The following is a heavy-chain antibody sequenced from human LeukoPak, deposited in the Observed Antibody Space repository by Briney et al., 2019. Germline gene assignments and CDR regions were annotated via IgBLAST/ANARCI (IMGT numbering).Heavy chain of an antibody. D-gene: IGHD5-24*01. CDR2: IYHSGNT. Sequence: GSLRLSCAASGFTFSSYEMNWVRQAPGKALEWIGYIYHSGNTNYNPSLKSRVTISVDTSKNQFSLKLSSVTAADTAVYYCARVGYNSAFDIWGQETMVTVSS. J-gene: IGHJ3*02. CDR1: GFTFSSYE. V-gene: IGHV4-59*01. CDR3: ARVGYNSAFDI.